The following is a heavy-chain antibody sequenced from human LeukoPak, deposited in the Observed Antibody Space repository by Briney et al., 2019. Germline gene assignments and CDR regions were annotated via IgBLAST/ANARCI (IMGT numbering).Heavy chain of an antibody. D-gene: IGHD1-7*01. CDR2: INHSGST. J-gene: IGHJ4*02. Sequence: PSETLSLTCAVYGGSFSGYYWSWIRQPPGKGLEWIGEINHSGSTNYNPSLKSRVTISVDTSKNHFSLRLSSVTAADTAVYYCARGTRVGNTGYYFDYWGQGAPVTVSS. CDR3: ARGTRVGNTGYYFDY. V-gene: IGHV4-34*01. CDR1: GGSFSGYY.